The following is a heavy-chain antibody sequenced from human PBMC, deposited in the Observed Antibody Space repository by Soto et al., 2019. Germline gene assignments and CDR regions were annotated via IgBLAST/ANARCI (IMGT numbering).Heavy chain of an antibody. J-gene: IGHJ3*02. Sequence: QVQLVQSGAEVKKPGSSVKVSCKASGGTFSSYAFTWVRQAPGQGLEWMGRIIPVFGTTNYAQKFQGRVTIIADESTSTAYMELSSLRSENTAIYYCARSRARTVAFGIWGQGTLVTVSA. CDR1: GGTFSSYA. CDR2: IIPVFGTT. CDR3: ARSRARTVAFGI. V-gene: IGHV1-69*01.